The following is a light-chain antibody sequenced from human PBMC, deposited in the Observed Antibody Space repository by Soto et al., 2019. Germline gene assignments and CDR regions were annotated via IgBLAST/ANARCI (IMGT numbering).Light chain of an antibody. CDR3: QQYDNYPHT. Sequence: DILMTQSPSTLSASVGESVTLTCRASQSISYWLAWYQQKSGKAPKLLICDASDLERGVPSRFSGSGSGTEFTLSISSLQPDDFETYYCQQYDNYPHTFGQGTKLEIK. J-gene: IGKJ2*01. V-gene: IGKV1-5*01. CDR2: DAS. CDR1: QSISYW.